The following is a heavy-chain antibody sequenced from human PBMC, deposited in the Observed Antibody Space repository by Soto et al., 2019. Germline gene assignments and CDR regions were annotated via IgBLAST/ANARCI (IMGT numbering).Heavy chain of an antibody. J-gene: IGHJ5*02. CDR1: GFTFSSYA. CDR2: ISSNGGST. V-gene: IGHV3-64*01. D-gene: IGHD1-1*01. CDR3: ARDSWNDVLGSNNWFDP. Sequence: PGGSLRLSCAASGFTFSSYAMHWVRQAPGKGLEYVSAISSNGGSTYYANSVKGRFTISRDNSKNTLYLQMGSLRAEDMAVYYCARDSWNDVLGSNNWFDPWGQGTLVTVSS.